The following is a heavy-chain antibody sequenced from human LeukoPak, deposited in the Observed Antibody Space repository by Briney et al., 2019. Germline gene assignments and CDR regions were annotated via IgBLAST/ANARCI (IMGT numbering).Heavy chain of an antibody. V-gene: IGHV3-33*01. CDR3: ARDLRGGDYYYMDV. D-gene: IGHD3-16*01. J-gene: IGHJ6*03. CDR1: GFTFSSYG. Sequence: PGGSLRLSCAASGFTFSSYGMHWVRQAPGKGLEWVAVIWYDGSNKYYADSVKGRFTISRDNSKNTLYLQMNSLRAEDTAVYYCARDLRGGDYYYMDVWGKGTTVTVS. CDR2: IWYDGSNK.